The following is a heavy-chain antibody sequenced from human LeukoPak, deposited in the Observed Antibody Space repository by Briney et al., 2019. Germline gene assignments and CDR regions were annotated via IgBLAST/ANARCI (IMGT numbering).Heavy chain of an antibody. J-gene: IGHJ4*02. CDR1: GGSISRYY. V-gene: IGHV4-59*01. CDR2: VYHSGST. Sequence: SETLSLTCTVSGGSISRYYWSWIRQPPGKGLEWIGYVYHSGSTNYNPSLKSRVTISVDTSQNQFSLKLSSVTAADTAVYYCAREWPSGSNHNYYFDYWGQGTLVTVSS. CDR3: AREWPSGSNHNYYFDY. D-gene: IGHD1-26*01.